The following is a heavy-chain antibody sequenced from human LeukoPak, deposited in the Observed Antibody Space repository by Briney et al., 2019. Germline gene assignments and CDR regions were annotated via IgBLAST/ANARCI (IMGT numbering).Heavy chain of an antibody. CDR1: GYTFTSYG. Sequence: SVKVSCKASGYTFTSYGISWVRQAPGQGLEWMGWISAYNGNTNYAQKLQGRGTMTTDTSTRTAYMELRSLSSDDTAVYYCARDPGYCSGGSCYSLWYYYYGMDVWGQGTTVTVSS. CDR2: ISAYNGNT. D-gene: IGHD2-15*01. CDR3: ARDPGYCSGGSCYSLWYYYYGMDV. V-gene: IGHV1-18*01. J-gene: IGHJ6*02.